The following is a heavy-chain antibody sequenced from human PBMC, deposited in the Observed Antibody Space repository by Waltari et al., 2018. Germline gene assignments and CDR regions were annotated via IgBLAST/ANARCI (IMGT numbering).Heavy chain of an antibody. CDR3: ARDPAAVLRFLEWLLPYYYGMDV. J-gene: IGHJ6*02. V-gene: IGHV3-30*16. Sequence: QVQLVESGGGVVQPARFLRFSCAASGFTFSSYAMNWVSQAPGTGRGGAEVISYDASNKCYADSVKGRFTISRDNSKNALYLQMNSLRAEDTAVYYCARDPAAVLRFLEWLLPYYYGMDVWGQGTTVTVSS. D-gene: IGHD3-3*01. CDR1: GFTFSSYA. CDR2: ISYDASNK.